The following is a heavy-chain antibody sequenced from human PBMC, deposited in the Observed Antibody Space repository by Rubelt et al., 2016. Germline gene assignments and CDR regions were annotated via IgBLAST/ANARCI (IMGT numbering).Heavy chain of an antibody. Sequence: QVQLQQWGAGLLKPSETLSLTCAVYGGSFSGYYWSWIRQPPGKGLEWIGEINHSGSTNYNPSLKSRVTISVDTSKNQFSLKLSSWTAAETAVYYCARGGRYYGSGSYQRHNWFDPWGQGTLVTVSS. V-gene: IGHV4-34*01. CDR3: ARGGRYYGSGSYQRHNWFDP. CDR2: INHSGST. CDR1: GGSFSGYY. J-gene: IGHJ5*02. D-gene: IGHD3-10*01.